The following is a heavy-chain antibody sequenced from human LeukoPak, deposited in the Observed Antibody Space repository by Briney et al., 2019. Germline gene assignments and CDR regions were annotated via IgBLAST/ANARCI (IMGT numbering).Heavy chain of an antibody. CDR3: ARESPAAGIY. CDR2: IYYSGST. J-gene: IGHJ4*02. Sequence: SETLSLTCTVSGGSISSSSYYWGWIRQPPGKGLEWIGSIYYSGSTYYNPSLKSRVTISVDTSKNQFSLKLSSVTAADTAVYYCARESPAAGIYWGQGTLVTVSS. D-gene: IGHD6-13*01. CDR1: GGSISSSSYY. V-gene: IGHV4-39*07.